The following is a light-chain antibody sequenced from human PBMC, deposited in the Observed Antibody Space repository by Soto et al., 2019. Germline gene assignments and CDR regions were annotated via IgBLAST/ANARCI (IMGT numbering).Light chain of an antibody. J-gene: IGKJ4*01. CDR2: DAS. Sequence: EIVLTQSPATLSLSPGERATLSCRASQSISSHLAWYQQKPGQAPRLLMYDASNRATGIPARFSGGGSGTDFTLTISSREPEDLAVYYCQQRNNWPLTFGGGTKGEIK. V-gene: IGKV3-11*01. CDR1: QSISSH. CDR3: QQRNNWPLT.